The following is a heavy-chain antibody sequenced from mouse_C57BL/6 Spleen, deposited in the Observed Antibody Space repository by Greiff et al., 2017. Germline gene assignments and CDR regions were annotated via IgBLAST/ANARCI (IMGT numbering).Heavy chain of an antibody. J-gene: IGHJ2*01. V-gene: IGHV1-82*01. CDR3: DWGQLRLFDY. D-gene: IGHD3-2*02. Sequence: QVQLQQPGPELVKPGASVKISCKASGYAFSSSWMNWVKQRPGQGLECIGRIYPADGDTNYNRKFKGKATLTADKSSSTAYMQLSSLTSEDSAVYVCDWGQLRLFDYWGQGTTLTVSS. CDR2: IYPADGDT. CDR1: GYAFSSSW.